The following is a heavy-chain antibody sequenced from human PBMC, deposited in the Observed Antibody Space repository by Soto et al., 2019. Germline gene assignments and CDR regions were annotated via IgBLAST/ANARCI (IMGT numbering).Heavy chain of an antibody. V-gene: IGHV1-46*01. J-gene: IGHJ6*02. Sequence: GASVKVSCKASGYTFTSYYMHWVRQAPGQGLEWMGIINPSGGSTSYAQKFQGRVTMTRDTSTSTVYMELSSLRSEDTAVYYCARGGSGVRGDLYYYYGMDVWGQGTTVTVSS. CDR2: INPSGGST. CDR1: GYTFTSYY. D-gene: IGHD3-10*01. CDR3: ARGGSGVRGDLYYYYGMDV.